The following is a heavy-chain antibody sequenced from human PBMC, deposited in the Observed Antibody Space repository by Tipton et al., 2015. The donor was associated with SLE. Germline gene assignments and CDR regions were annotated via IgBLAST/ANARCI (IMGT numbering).Heavy chain of an antibody. Sequence: SLRLSCAASGFTFSSYWMHWVRQAPGKGLEWVAVISYDGSNKYYADSVKGRFTISRDNSKNTLYLQMNSLRAEDTAVYYCAKGTTLWAAAGDYWGQGTLVTVSS. V-gene: IGHV3-30*18. CDR1: GFTFSSYW. D-gene: IGHD6-13*01. J-gene: IGHJ4*02. CDR3: AKGTTLWAAAGDY. CDR2: ISYDGSNK.